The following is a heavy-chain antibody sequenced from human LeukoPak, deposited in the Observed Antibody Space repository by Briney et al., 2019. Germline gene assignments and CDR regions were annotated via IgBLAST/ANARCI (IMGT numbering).Heavy chain of an antibody. Sequence: PGGSLRLSCAASGFSFTSYSMNWVRQAPGKGLEWVSYISSSSSTIYYADSVKGRFTISRDYARSSLYLQMNSLRAEDTAVYYCARDRAGDYYFDYWGQGTPVTVSS. D-gene: IGHD4-17*01. J-gene: IGHJ4*02. CDR2: ISSSSSTI. V-gene: IGHV3-48*01. CDR3: ARDRAGDYYFDY. CDR1: GFSFTSYS.